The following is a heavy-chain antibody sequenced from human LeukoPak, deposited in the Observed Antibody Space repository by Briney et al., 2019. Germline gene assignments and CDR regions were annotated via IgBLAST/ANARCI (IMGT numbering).Heavy chain of an antibody. D-gene: IGHD3-10*01. CDR3: ARFGSRIGTGASFGFES. CDR2: IYSGGST. CDR1: GFTVSSNY. J-gene: IGHJ4*02. V-gene: IGHV3-66*01. Sequence: QSGGSLRLSCAASGFTVSSNYMSWVRQAPGKGLEWVSVIYSGGSTYYADSVKGRFTISRDNSKNTLYLQMNSLRAEDTAVYYCARFGSRIGTGASFGFESWGQGTLVLVSS.